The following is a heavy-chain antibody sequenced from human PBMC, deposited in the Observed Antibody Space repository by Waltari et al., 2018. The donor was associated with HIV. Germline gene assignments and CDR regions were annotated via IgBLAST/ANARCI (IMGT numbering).Heavy chain of an antibody. Sequence: EVQLVESGGGLVQPGGSLRLSCAASGFTFSSYWMHWVRQGPGKGLVWVSGVNSGGGRTSDTASVKGRFTISRDNAKNALYLQMNSLRAEDTAVYYCASGYSSSWRSDYYYDGMDVWGQGTTVTVSS. CDR2: VNSGGGRT. CDR3: ASGYSSSWRSDYYYDGMDV. D-gene: IGHD6-13*01. CDR1: GFTFSSYW. J-gene: IGHJ6*02. V-gene: IGHV3-74*01.